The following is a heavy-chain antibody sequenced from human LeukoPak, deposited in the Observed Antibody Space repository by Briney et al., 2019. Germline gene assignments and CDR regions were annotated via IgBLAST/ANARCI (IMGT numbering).Heavy chain of an antibody. CDR1: GVIFSSYA. J-gene: IGHJ4*02. CDR2: LSYDGRTQ. D-gene: IGHD3-3*01. CDR3: ARDYDFWSGLEY. Sequence: PGGSLRLSCAASGVIFSSYAMHWVRQAPGTGLEWVAVLSYDGRTQYYADSVRGRFTISRDNSKNTLYLQMNSLRAEDTAVYYCARDYDFWSGLEYWGQGTLVTVSS. V-gene: IGHV3-30*04.